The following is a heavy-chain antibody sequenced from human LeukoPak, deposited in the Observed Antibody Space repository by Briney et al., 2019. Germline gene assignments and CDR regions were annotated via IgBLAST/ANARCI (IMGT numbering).Heavy chain of an antibody. D-gene: IGHD3-10*01. J-gene: IGHJ4*02. Sequence: GSLRLSCVASGFTFNNYAMSWLRQAPGKGLEWIGEINHSGSTNYNPSLKSRVTISVDTSKNQFSLKLSSVTAADTAVYYCARPTRDYYGSGSYELWGQGTLVTVSS. V-gene: IGHV4-34*01. CDR2: INHSGST. CDR1: GFTFNNYA. CDR3: ARPTRDYYGSGSYEL.